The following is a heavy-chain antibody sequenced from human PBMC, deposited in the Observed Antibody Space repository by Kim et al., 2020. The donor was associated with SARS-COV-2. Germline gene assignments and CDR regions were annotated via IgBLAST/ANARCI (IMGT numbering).Heavy chain of an antibody. CDR3: AKEERDGLRAFDI. J-gene: IGHJ3*02. V-gene: IGHV3-23*01. Sequence: GGSLRLSCAASGFTFSNYAMTWVRQAPGKGLEWVSAIGGSGGSTYSADSVRGRFTISRDNSKNTLYLQMNSLRVEDTAVYYCAKEERDGLRAFDIWGQGTMVTVSS. D-gene: IGHD3-16*01. CDR2: IGGSGGST. CDR1: GFTFSNYA.